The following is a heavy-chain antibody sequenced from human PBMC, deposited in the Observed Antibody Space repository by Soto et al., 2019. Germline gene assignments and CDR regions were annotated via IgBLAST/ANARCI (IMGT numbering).Heavy chain of an antibody. CDR2: INPIFGKE. D-gene: IGHD4-17*01. Sequence: ASVKVSCKASGGTFSSYVISWVRQAPGQGLEWMGGINPIFGKENFAQKFQGRVTLTADESTCTAYMELSGLRSEDTAVYYCARSLSDYGDYDPVQDYWGQGTLVTVSS. CDR3: ARSLSDYGDYDPVQDY. V-gene: IGHV1-69*13. J-gene: IGHJ4*02. CDR1: GGTFSSYV.